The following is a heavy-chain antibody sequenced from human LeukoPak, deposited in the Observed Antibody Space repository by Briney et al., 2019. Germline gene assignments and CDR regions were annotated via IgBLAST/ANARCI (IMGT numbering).Heavy chain of an antibody. CDR1: GGSFSGYY. CDR3: ARVAMSGFSSSWFDY. J-gene: IGHJ4*02. CDR2: INHSGST. D-gene: IGHD6-13*01. Sequence: KSSETLSLTCAVYGGSFSGYYWSWIRQPPGKGLEWIGEINHSGSTNYNPSLKSRVTISVDTSKNQFSLKLSSVTAADTAVYYCARVAMSGFSSSWFDYWGQGTLLTVSS. V-gene: IGHV4-34*01.